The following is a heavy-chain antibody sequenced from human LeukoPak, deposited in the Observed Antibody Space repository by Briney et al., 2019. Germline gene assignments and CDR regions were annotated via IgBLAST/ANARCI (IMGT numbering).Heavy chain of an antibody. D-gene: IGHD3-10*01. CDR2: ISGSGGST. CDR1: GFTFSSYA. CDR3: AKDRQLWFGEFSV. J-gene: IGHJ6*02. V-gene: IGHV3-23*01. Sequence: GGSLRLSCAASGFTFSSYAMGWVRQAPGKGLEWVSAISGSGGSTYYADSVKGRFTISRDNSKNTLYLQMNSLRAEDTAVYYCAKDRQLWFGEFSVWGQGTTVTVSS.